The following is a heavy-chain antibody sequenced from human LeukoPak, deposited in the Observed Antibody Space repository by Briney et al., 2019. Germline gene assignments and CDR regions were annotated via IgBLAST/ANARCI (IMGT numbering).Heavy chain of an antibody. V-gene: IGHV3-23*01. Sequence: GGSLRLSCAASGIIFSSYAMSWVRQAPGKGLEWVSTIGVNIGSTYYADSVKGRFTVSRDNSKNTLYLQMNSLRAEDTAVYYCAGRYCSSTSCFYYYYYMDVWGKGTTVTVSS. CDR1: GIIFSSYA. CDR3: AGRYCSSTSCFYYYYYMDV. J-gene: IGHJ6*03. CDR2: IGVNIGST. D-gene: IGHD2-2*01.